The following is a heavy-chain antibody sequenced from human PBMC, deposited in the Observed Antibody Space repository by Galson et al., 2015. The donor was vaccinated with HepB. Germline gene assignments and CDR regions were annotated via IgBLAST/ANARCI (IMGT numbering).Heavy chain of an antibody. CDR2: TYYRSKWYN. CDR3: AREGTMIASTEGGINC. V-gene: IGHV6-1*01. J-gene: IGHJ4*02. CDR1: GDSVPSNSAA. D-gene: IGHD2-21*01. Sequence: CAISGDSVPSNSAAWNWIRQSPSRGLEWLGRTYYRSKWYNDYAVSVKTRISINPDTSKNQFSLQLSSVTPEDSAVYYCAREGTMIASTEGGINCWGQGTLVTVSS.